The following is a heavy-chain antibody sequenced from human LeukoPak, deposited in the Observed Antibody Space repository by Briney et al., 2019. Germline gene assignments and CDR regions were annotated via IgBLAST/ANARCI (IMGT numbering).Heavy chain of an antibody. CDR3: ARYSGVGAPFDY. CDR1: EFSVGSNY. D-gene: IGHD1-26*01. J-gene: IGHJ4*02. CDR2: IYSGGST. V-gene: IGHV3-66*01. Sequence: GGSLRLSCAASEFSVGSNYMTWVRQAPGKGLEWVSLIYSGGSTYYADSVKGRFTISRDNSKNTLYLQMNSLRAEDTAVYYCARYSGVGAPFDYWGQGTLVTVSS.